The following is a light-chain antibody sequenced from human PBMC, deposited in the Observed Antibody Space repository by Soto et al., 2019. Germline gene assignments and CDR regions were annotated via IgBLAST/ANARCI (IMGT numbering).Light chain of an antibody. Sequence: QSAMTQPASVSGSPGQSITISCIGTSSDLGTYNYVSWYQQHPDKAPKLIIYDVRHRPSGISDRFSGSKSGDTASLIISGLQAEDEADYYCFSSSTQIWRHVLGTGTKVTVL. CDR3: FSSSTQIWRHV. V-gene: IGLV2-14*03. J-gene: IGLJ1*01. CDR2: DVR. CDR1: SSDLGTYNY.